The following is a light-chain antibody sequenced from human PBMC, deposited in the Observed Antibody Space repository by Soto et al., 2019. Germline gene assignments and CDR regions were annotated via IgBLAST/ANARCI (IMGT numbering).Light chain of an antibody. CDR3: CSYAGSSTDVV. V-gene: IGLV2-23*01. CDR1: SSDVGSYNL. Sequence: QSALTQPASVSRAPGQSITISCTRTSSDVGSYNLVSWYQQHPGKAPKLMIYEGSKRPSGVSNRFSGSKSGNTASLTISGLQAEDEADFYCCSYAGSSTDVVFGGGTKLTVL. J-gene: IGLJ2*01. CDR2: EGS.